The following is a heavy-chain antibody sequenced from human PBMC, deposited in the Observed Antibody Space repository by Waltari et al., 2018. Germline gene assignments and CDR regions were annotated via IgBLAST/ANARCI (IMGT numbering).Heavy chain of an antibody. CDR1: GYTFTGYY. CDR2: SNANSGGT. V-gene: IGHV1-2*02. CDR3: ARAPRIAAAGIFHY. Sequence: QVQLVQSGAEVKKPGASVKVSCKASGYTFTGYYVHWVRQAPGQGLEWMGWSNANSGGTNYAQKCQGRVTMTRDTSISTAYMELSRLRSDDTAVYDCARAPRIAAAGIFHYWGQGTLVTVSS. J-gene: IGHJ4*02. D-gene: IGHD6-13*01.